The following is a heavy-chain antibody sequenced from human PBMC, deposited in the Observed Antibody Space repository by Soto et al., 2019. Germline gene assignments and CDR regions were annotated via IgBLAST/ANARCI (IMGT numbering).Heavy chain of an antibody. V-gene: IGHV4-59*04. CDR1: GGSISSYY. D-gene: IGHD3-3*01. J-gene: IGHJ4*02. CDR3: AAGAIFGVVPLDY. Sequence: SETLSLTCTVSGGSISSYYLSWIRQPPGKGLEWIGYIYHSGSTYYNPSLKSRVTISVDRSKNQFSLKLSSVTAADTAVYYCAAGAIFGVVPLDYWGQGTLVTVSS. CDR2: IYHSGST.